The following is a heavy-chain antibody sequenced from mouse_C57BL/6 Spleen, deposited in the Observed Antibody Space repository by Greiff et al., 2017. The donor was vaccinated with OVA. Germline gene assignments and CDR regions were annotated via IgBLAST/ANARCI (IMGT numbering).Heavy chain of an antibody. CDR1: GYTFTSYW. D-gene: IGHD3-2*02. Sequence: QVQLQQPGAELVKPGASVKLSCKASGYTFTSYWMQWVKQRPEQGLEWIGEIDPSDSYTSYNQKFKGKATLTVDTSSSTAYMQLSSLTSEDSAVYYCARFRDSSGPAWFAYWGQGTLVTVSA. CDR3: ARFRDSSGPAWFAY. V-gene: IGHV1-50*01. CDR2: IDPSDSYT. J-gene: IGHJ3*01.